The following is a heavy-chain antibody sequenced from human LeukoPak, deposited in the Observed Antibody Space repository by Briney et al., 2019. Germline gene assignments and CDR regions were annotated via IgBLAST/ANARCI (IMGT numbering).Heavy chain of an antibody. J-gene: IGHJ4*02. CDR3: ARDYKYAFDN. V-gene: IGHV3-48*01. CDR2: IGIDSGNT. CDR1: GFTFSDYS. D-gene: IGHD5-24*01. Sequence: GGSLRLSCAASGFTFSDYSMNWVRQAQGKGLEWISYIGIDSGNTNYADSVKGRFTISGDKAKNSLYLQMNSLRVEDTAVYYCARDYKYAFDNWGQGTLVTVSS.